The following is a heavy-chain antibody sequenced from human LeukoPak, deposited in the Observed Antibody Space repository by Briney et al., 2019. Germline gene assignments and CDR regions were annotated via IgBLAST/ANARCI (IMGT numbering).Heavy chain of an antibody. Sequence: PSETLSLTCTVSGGSVSSGSYYWRWLRQPPGTGLEWIGYIYYSGSTNYNPSLKSRVTISVDTSKNQFSLKLSSVTAADTAVYYCARGDYDFWSGWSYFDYWGQGTLVTVSS. CDR3: ARGDYDFWSGWSYFDY. J-gene: IGHJ4*02. CDR1: GGSVSSGSYY. V-gene: IGHV4-61*01. CDR2: IYYSGST. D-gene: IGHD3-3*01.